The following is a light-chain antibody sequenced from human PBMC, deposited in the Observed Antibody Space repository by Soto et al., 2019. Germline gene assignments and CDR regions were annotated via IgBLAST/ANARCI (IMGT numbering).Light chain of an antibody. CDR2: EVS. J-gene: IGLJ3*02. V-gene: IGLV2-14*01. Sequence: QSVLTQPASVSGSPGQSITISCTGTSSDVGGYNYVSWYQQHPGKAPKLMIYEVSNRPSGVSNCFSGSKSGNTASLTISGLQGEDEADYYCSSYTSSSTRVFGRGTKLTVL. CDR3: SSYTSSSTRV. CDR1: SSDVGGYNY.